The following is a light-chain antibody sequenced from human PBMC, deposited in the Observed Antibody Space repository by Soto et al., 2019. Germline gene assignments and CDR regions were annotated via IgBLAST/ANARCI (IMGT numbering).Light chain of an antibody. J-gene: IGKJ1*01. CDR1: QSISSN. V-gene: IGKV3-20*01. CDR3: QQYGTSSWT. Sequence: EIVLTQSPGTLSLSPGERATLSCRASQSISSNLAWYQQKPGQAPRLLIYGASNRATGISDRFSGSGSATDFTLTISRLEPEDFAVYYCQQYGTSSWTFGPGTKVDIK. CDR2: GAS.